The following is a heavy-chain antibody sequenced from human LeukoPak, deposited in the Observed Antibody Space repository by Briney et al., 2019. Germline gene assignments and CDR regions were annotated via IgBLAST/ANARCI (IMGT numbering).Heavy chain of an antibody. CDR3: ARATVTTFNWFDP. D-gene: IGHD4-17*01. J-gene: IGHJ5*02. CDR2: IYHSGST. Sequence: SSETLSLTCTVSGYSISSGYHWGWIRQPPGKGLEWIGSIYHSGSTYYNPSLKSRVTISVDTSKNQFSLKLRSVTAADTAVYYCARATVTTFNWFDPWGQGTVVTVSS. CDR1: GYSISSGYH. V-gene: IGHV4-38-2*02.